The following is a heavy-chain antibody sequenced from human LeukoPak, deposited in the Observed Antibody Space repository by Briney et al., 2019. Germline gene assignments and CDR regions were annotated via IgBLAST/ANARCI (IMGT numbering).Heavy chain of an antibody. CDR1: GGSFSGYY. CDR2: INHSGST. J-gene: IGHJ4*02. V-gene: IGHV4-34*01. Sequence: SETLSLTCAVYGGSFSGYYWSWIRQPPGKGLEWIGEINHSGSTNYNPSLKSRVTISVDTSKNQFSLKLSSVTAADTAVYYCARSLGGGFGEFFDYWGQGTLVTVSS. D-gene: IGHD3-10*01. CDR3: ARSLGGGFGEFFDY.